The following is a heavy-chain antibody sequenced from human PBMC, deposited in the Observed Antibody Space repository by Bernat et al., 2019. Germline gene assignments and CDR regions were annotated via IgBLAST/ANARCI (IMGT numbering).Heavy chain of an antibody. V-gene: IGHV3-11*05. CDR2: ISSSSSYT. CDR1: GFTFSDYY. CDR3: ARDGYSSGWNDAFDI. Sequence: QVQLVESGGGLVKPGGSLRLSCAASGFTFSDYYMSWIRQAPGKGLEWVSYISSSSSYTNYADSVKGRFTISRDNAKNSLYLQMNSLRAEDTAVYYCARDGYSSGWNDAFDIRGQGTMVTVSS. J-gene: IGHJ3*02. D-gene: IGHD6-19*01.